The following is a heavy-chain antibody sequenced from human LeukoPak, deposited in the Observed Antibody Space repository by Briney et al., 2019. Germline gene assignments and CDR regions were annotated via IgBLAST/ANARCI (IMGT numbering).Heavy chain of an antibody. CDR3: ARVARLRLGELSIDY. Sequence: GGSLRLSCAASGFTFSSYSMNGVRQAPGKGLEWVSYISSSSSTIYYADSVKGRFTISRDNAKNSLYLQMNSLRAEDTAVYYCARVARLRLGELSIDYWGQGTLVTVSS. D-gene: IGHD3-16*02. V-gene: IGHV3-48*01. J-gene: IGHJ4*02. CDR1: GFTFSSYS. CDR2: ISSSSSTI.